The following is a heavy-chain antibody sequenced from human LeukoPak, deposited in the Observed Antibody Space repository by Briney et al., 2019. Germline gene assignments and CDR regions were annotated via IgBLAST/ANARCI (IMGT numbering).Heavy chain of an antibody. V-gene: IGHV4-61*01. CDR2: IYYSGST. Sequence: ASETLSLTCTVSGGSFSSGSYYWSWIRQPPGKGLEWIVYIYYSGSTNYNPSLKSRVTISVDTSKNQFSLKLSSVTAADTAVYYCAREYYGDYYYYYGMDVWGQGTTVTVSS. CDR1: GGSFSSGSYY. D-gene: IGHD4-17*01. CDR3: AREYYGDYYYYYGMDV. J-gene: IGHJ6*02.